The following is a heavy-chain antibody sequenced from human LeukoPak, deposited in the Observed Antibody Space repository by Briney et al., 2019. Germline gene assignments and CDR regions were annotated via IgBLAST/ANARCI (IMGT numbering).Heavy chain of an antibody. CDR1: GYTFTSYG. V-gene: IGHV1-18*01. CDR3: ARGITMVRGVNPPDY. D-gene: IGHD3-10*01. CDR2: ISAYNGNA. Sequence: ASVKVSCKASGYTFTSYGISWLRQAPGQGLEWMGWISAYNGNANYAQKLQGRVTMTTDTSTSTAYMEVRSLRSDDTAVYYCARGITMVRGVNPPDYWGQGTLVTVSS. J-gene: IGHJ4*02.